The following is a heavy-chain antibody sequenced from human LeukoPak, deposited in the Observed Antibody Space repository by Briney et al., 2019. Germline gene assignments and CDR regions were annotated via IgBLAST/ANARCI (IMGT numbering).Heavy chain of an antibody. V-gene: IGHV3-30-3*01. CDR3: ARDTGDYDY. CDR1: GFTFSRYW. J-gene: IGHJ4*02. Sequence: GGSLRLSCAASGFTFSRYWMSWVRQAPGKGLEWVAVISYDGSNKYYADSVKGRFTISRDNSKNTLYLQMNSLRAEDTAVYYCARDTGDYDYWGQGTLVTVSS. CDR2: ISYDGSNK. D-gene: IGHD4-17*01.